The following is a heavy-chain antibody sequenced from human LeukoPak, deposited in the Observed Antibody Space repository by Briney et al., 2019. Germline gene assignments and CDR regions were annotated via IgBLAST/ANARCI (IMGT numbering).Heavy chain of an antibody. CDR2: INPTSGGT. CDR1: GYSFSSFY. J-gene: IGHJ5*02. V-gene: IGHV1-2*02. D-gene: IGHD5-12*01. Sequence: GALVKVSCKASGYSFSSFYLHWVRQVPGKDLEWMGWINPTSGGTFYLQKFQGRLAVSRHTSLGTVYMELSSLRYDDTAVYFCARSRTFSGYAAFGPWGQGTLVTVSS. CDR3: ARSRTFSGYAAFGP.